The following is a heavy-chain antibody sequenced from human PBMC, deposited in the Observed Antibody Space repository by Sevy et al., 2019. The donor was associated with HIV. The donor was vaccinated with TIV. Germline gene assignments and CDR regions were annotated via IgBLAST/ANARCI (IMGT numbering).Heavy chain of an antibody. CDR1: GFTFSSYA. Sequence: GGSLRLSCAASGFTFSSYAMSWVRQAPGKGLEWVSAISGSGGSTYYADSVKGRFSIARANAKNTLYLQMNSLRAEDTAVYYCSKRAPWVDDFWSGYYPTQNYYYYGMDVWGQGTTITVSS. CDR2: ISGSGGST. V-gene: IGHV3-23*01. CDR3: SKRAPWVDDFWSGYYPTQNYYYYGMDV. J-gene: IGHJ6*02. D-gene: IGHD3-3*01.